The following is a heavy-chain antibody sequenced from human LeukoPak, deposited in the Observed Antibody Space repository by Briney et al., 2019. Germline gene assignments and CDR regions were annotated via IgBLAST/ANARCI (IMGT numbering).Heavy chain of an antibody. V-gene: IGHV3-30-3*01. Sequence: GGSLRLSCAASGFTFSSYAMHWVRQAPGKGLEWVAVISYDGSNRYYADSVKGRFTISRDNSKNTLYLQMNSLRAEDTAVYYCARTNSGYDYYWGQGTLVTVSS. CDR2: ISYDGSNR. D-gene: IGHD5-12*01. CDR1: GFTFSSYA. CDR3: ARTNSGYDYY. J-gene: IGHJ4*02.